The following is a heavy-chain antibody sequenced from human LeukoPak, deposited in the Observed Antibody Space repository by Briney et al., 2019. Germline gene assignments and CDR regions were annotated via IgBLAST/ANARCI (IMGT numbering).Heavy chain of an antibody. Sequence: PSETLSLTCTVSGGSISSYYWSWIRQPPGKGLEWIGYIYYSGSTNYNPSLKSRVTISVDTSKNQFSLKLSSVTAADTAVYYCAGVATIVVNYDYMDVWGKGTTVTVSS. D-gene: IGHD5-12*01. CDR1: GGSISSYY. J-gene: IGHJ6*03. V-gene: IGHV4-59*08. CDR2: IYYSGST. CDR3: AGVATIVVNYDYMDV.